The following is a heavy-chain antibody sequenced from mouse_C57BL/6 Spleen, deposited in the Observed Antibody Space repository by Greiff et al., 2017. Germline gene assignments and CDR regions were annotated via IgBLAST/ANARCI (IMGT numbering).Heavy chain of an antibody. CDR2: ICGDGST. CDR1: GFSLTSYG. V-gene: IGHV2-3*01. Sequence: VKLMESGPGLVAPAQSLSISCTASGFSLTSYGVSWVRQPPGKGLEWLGVICGDGSTNYHSALISRLSISKDNSKSQVFLKLNSLQADDTASYYCAKVGDCYYDVWGTGTTVTVSS. CDR3: AKVGDCYYDV. J-gene: IGHJ1*03.